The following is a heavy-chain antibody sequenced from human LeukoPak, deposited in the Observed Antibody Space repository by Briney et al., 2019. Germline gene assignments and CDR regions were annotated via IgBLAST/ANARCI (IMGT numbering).Heavy chain of an antibody. V-gene: IGHV3-11*05. CDR2: ISKSSSST. D-gene: IGHD3-10*01. CDR3: ARVRTSGSPLDY. J-gene: IGHJ4*02. CDR1: GFTFNDYY. Sequence: WGSLTLSCAASGFTFNDYYMSWIRQAPGKGLEWVSYISKSSSSTNYADSVKGRFSISRDNAKNSLYLQLNSLTVEDTAVYYCARVRTSGSPLDYWGQGTLVTVSS.